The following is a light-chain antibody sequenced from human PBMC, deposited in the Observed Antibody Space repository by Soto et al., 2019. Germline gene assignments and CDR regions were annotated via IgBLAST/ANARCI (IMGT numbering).Light chain of an antibody. V-gene: IGKV4-1*01. J-gene: IGKJ2*01. CDR1: QSVFYSSNNKNY. CDR3: QQYYSSPYT. Sequence: DIVMTQSPDSLAVSLGERATINCKSSQSVFYSSNNKNYLTWYQQRPGQPPKLLIYWASTRESGVPDRFSGSGSGTDFTLTISSLQAEDVAVYYCQQYYSSPYTFGQGTKLEMK. CDR2: WAS.